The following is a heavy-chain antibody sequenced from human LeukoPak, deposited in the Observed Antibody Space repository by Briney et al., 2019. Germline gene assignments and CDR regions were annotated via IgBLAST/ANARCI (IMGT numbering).Heavy chain of an antibody. D-gene: IGHD1-1*01. CDR3: ARDTTTTGFSWELDY. J-gene: IGHJ4*02. CDR2: IYSGGST. Sequence: PGGSLRLSCAASGFTVSSNYMSWVRRAPGKGLEWVSVIYSGGSTYYADSVKGRFTISRDNSKNTRYLQMNSLRAEDTAVYYCARDTTTTGFSWELDYWGQGTLVTVSS. CDR1: GFTVSSNY. V-gene: IGHV3-53*01.